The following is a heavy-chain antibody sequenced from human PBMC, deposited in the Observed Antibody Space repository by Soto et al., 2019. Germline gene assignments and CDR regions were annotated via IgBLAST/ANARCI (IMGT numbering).Heavy chain of an antibody. CDR3: ARSSHDFWSGYDY. V-gene: IGHV1-2*04. CDR1: GYTFTGYY. D-gene: IGHD3-3*01. Sequence: ASVKVSCKASGYTFTGYYMHWVRQAPGQGLEWMGWINPNSGGTNYAQKFQGWVTMTRDTSISTAYMELSRLRSDDTAVYYCARSSHDFWSGYDYWGQGTLVTVSS. J-gene: IGHJ4*02. CDR2: INPNSGGT.